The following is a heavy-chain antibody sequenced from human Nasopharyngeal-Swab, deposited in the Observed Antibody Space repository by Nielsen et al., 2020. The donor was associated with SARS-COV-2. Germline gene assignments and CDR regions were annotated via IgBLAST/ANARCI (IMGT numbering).Heavy chain of an antibody. Sequence: GGSLRLSCAASGFKFNMFGMPWVRQAPGKGLEWVAVMSFDGSDEYYADFVKGRFTISRDNSRDTLYLHMRSLRPEDTAVYYCAKDLLTDASGHPTGPFDYWGQGTLITVSS. V-gene: IGHV3-30*18. CDR3: AKDLLTDASGHPTGPFDY. CDR1: GFKFNMFG. D-gene: IGHD2-15*01. J-gene: IGHJ4*02. CDR2: MSFDGSDE.